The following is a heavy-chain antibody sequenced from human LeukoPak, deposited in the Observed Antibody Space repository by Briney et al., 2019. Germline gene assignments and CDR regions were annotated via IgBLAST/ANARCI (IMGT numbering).Heavy chain of an antibody. V-gene: IGHV3-30-3*01. J-gene: IGHJ4*02. CDR3: ARGQPNYDFWSGYQYAFDY. Sequence: GRSLRLSCAASGFTFSSYAMHWVRQAPGKGLEWVAVISYDGSNKYYADSVKGRFTISRDNSKNTLHLQMNSLRAEDTAVYYCARGQPNYDFWSGYQYAFDYWGQGTLVTVSS. D-gene: IGHD3-3*01. CDR2: ISYDGSNK. CDR1: GFTFSSYA.